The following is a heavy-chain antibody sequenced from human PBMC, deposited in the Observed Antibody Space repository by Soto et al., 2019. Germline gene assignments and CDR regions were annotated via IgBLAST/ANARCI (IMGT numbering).Heavy chain of an antibody. V-gene: IGHV1-18*01. Sequence: QVQLVQSGAEVREPGASVKVSCKTSGYTFSRYGITWVRQAPGQGLEWMGWINGNTGHTIYTMNLEDRPTISTDTSTSTAYMALRSLNSDDTAVYYCASDRKSAPLPYWGQGTLVTVSS. CDR3: ASDRKSAPLPY. CDR2: INGNTGHT. CDR1: GYTFSRYG. J-gene: IGHJ1*01.